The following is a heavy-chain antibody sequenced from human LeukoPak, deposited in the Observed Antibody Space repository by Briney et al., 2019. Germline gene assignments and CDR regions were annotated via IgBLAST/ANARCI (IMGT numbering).Heavy chain of an antibody. D-gene: IGHD5-18*01. CDR3: AKGAGYSYGWTDY. CDR2: ISGSISGSDDST. CDR1: GFTFSSYA. Sequence: GGSLRLSCAASGFTFSSYAMTWVRQAPGKGLEWVSAISGSISGSDDSTYYADSVKGRFTISRDNSKNTLYLQMNSLRVEDTAVYYCAKGAGYSYGWTDYWGQGTLVTVSS. V-gene: IGHV3-23*01. J-gene: IGHJ4*02.